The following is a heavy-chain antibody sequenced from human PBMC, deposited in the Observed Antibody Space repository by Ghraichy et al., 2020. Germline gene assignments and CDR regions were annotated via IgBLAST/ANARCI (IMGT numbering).Heavy chain of an antibody. J-gene: IGHJ4*02. CDR2: IYYSGST. Sequence: SETLSLTCTVSGGSISSGGYYWSWIRQHPGKGLEWIGYIYYSGSTYYNPSLKSRVTISVDTSKNQFSLKLSSVTAADTAVYYCARESPPPYYYGSGKVGKYYFDYWGQGTLVTVSS. V-gene: IGHV4-31*03. D-gene: IGHD3-10*01. CDR1: GGSISSGGYY. CDR3: ARESPPPYYYGSGKVGKYYFDY.